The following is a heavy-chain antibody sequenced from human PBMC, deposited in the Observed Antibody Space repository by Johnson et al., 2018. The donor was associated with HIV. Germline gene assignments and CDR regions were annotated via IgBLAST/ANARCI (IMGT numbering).Heavy chain of an antibody. CDR3: AKDHRSGLRRHRVAYDAFDI. CDR2: INWNGGST. D-gene: IGHD4-17*01. J-gene: IGHJ3*02. Sequence: VQLVESGGGLVQPGRSLRLSCAASRFTFDDYAMHWVRQAQGKGLGWVPGINWNGGSTGYADSVKGRFTISRDNAKNTLYLQMNSLRAEDTAVYYCAKDHRSGLRRHRVAYDAFDIWGRGTMVTVSS. V-gene: IGHV3-9*01. CDR1: RFTFDDYA.